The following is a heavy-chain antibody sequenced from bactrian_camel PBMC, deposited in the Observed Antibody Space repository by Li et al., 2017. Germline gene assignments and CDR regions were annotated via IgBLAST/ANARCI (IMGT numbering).Heavy chain of an antibody. V-gene: IGHV3S40*01. J-gene: IGHJ6*01. D-gene: IGHD5*01. CDR2: INSGGGST. CDR1: GFAFNESR. Sequence: DVQLVESGGGLVQPGGSLRLSCAASGFAFNESRMSWVRQVPGKELEWVSAINSGGGSTYYGDYVKGRFTIYRDNAKNTLYLQLNSLKTEDSAMYYCTKRTGWGTDFTYWGQGTQVTVS. CDR3: TKRTGWGTDFTY.